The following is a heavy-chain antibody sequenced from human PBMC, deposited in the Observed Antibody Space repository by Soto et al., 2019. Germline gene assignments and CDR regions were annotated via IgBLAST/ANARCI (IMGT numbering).Heavy chain of an antibody. J-gene: IGHJ6*02. Sequence: VGSLRLSCAASGFSFSSYGMEWVRLAPGKGLEWMALILHDGSAEYYADSVKGRFTISRDNSKNTLYLQMNSLRAEDTAVYYCARSRDGYSFYFYYGMDGWGQGTTVTVSS. CDR2: ILHDGSAE. D-gene: IGHD4-4*01. CDR1: GFSFSSYG. V-gene: IGHV3-30*03. CDR3: ARSRDGYSFYFYYGMDG.